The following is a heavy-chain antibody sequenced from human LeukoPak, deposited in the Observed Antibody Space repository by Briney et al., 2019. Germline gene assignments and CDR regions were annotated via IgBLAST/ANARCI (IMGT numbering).Heavy chain of an antibody. CDR2: INPSGGGT. J-gene: IGHJ4*02. CDR3: ARDRGGYNFDY. CDR1: GYTFTSYY. D-gene: IGHD5-24*01. Sequence: ASVKVSCKASGYTFTSYYMHWVRQAPGQGLEWMGIINPSGGGTSYAQKFQGWVTMTRDTSISTAYMELSRLRSDDTAVYYCARDRGGYNFDYWGQGTLVTVSS. V-gene: IGHV1-2*04.